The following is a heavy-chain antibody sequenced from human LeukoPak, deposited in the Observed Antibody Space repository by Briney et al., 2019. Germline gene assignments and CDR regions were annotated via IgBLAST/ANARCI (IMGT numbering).Heavy chain of an antibody. V-gene: IGHV1-18*01. J-gene: IGHJ6*03. CDR2: ISAYNGNT. Sequence: ASVKVSCKASGYTFTNYGISWVRQAPGQGLEWMGWISAYNGNTNYAQKLQGRVTMTTDTSTSTAYMELSRLRSDDTAVYYCARDRERGYYYYYMDVWGKGTTVTVSS. CDR1: GYTFTNYG. CDR3: ARDRERGYYYYYMDV. D-gene: IGHD3-10*01.